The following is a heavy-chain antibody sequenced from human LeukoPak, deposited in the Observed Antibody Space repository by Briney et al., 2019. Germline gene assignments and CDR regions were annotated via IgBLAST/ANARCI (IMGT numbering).Heavy chain of an antibody. CDR2: ISYDGGKT. CDR1: GFIFGGYA. Sequence: GGSLRLSCAASGFIFGGYAMHWVRQAPGKGLQWLAVISYDGGKTYYADSVEGRFTISRDNSKSTVYLEINSLRSEDTAIYYCARGFNDFWSGSQLEYWGQGTLVTVYS. J-gene: IGHJ4*02. V-gene: IGHV3-30-3*01. D-gene: IGHD3-3*01. CDR3: ARGFNDFWSGSQLEY.